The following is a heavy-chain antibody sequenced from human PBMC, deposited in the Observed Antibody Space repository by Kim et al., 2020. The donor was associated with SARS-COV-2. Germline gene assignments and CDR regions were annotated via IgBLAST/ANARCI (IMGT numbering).Heavy chain of an antibody. Sequence: ASVKVSCKASGYTFTSYYMHWVRQAPGQGLEWMGIINPSGGSTSYAQKFQGRVTMTRDTSTSTVYMELSSLRSEDTAVYYCARDLGVMTLDSCGMDVWGQGTTVTVSS. D-gene: IGHD2-8*01. J-gene: IGHJ6*02. V-gene: IGHV1-46*01. CDR2: INPSGGST. CDR3: ARDLGVMTLDSCGMDV. CDR1: GYTFTSYY.